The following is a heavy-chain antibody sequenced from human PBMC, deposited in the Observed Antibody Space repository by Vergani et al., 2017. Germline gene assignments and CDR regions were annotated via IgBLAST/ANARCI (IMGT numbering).Heavy chain of an antibody. CDR1: GFTFISYS. J-gene: IGHJ6*02. D-gene: IGHD3-10*01. Sequence: VQLVESGGGLVKRGGCLRLSCAASGFTFISYSMNWVRQAPGKGLEWVSSISSSSSYIHYSDSLKGRFTISRDHAKSSRYLQMNSLRAEDTGVYYCARDQYYLGSGSYPYFYYYGLDVWGQGTAVTVS. CDR3: ARDQYYLGSGSYPYFYYYGLDV. CDR2: ISSSSSYI. V-gene: IGHV3-21*01.